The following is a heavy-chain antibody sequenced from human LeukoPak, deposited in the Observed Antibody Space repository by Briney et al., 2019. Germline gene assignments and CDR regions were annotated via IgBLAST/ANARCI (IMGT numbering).Heavy chain of an antibody. CDR2: INPSGGST. J-gene: IGHJ4*02. Sequence: GASVKVSCKASGYTFTSYYMHWVRQAPGQGLEWMGIINPSGGSTSYAQKFQGRVTMTRDTSTSTVYMELSSLRSEDTAVYYCARDHREWELHIVGEGDYWGQGTLVTVSS. V-gene: IGHV1-46*01. CDR1: GYTFTSYY. CDR3: ARDHREWELHIVGEGDY. D-gene: IGHD1-7*01.